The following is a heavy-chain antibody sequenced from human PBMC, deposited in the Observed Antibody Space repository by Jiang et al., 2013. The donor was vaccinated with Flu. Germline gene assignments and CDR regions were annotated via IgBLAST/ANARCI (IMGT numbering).Heavy chain of an antibody. J-gene: IGHJ4*02. D-gene: IGHD6-19*01. Sequence: QLLESGGGLVQPGRSLRLSCAASGFTFDDYAMHWVRQAPGKGLEWVSGISWNSGSIGYADSVKGRFTISRDNAKNSLYLQMNSLRAEDTALYYCAKDISSTIAVAGTTHGYYFDYWGQGTLVTVSS. CDR2: ISWNSGSI. CDR1: GFTFDDYA. CDR3: AKDISSTIAVAGTTHGYYFDY. V-gene: IGHV3-9*01.